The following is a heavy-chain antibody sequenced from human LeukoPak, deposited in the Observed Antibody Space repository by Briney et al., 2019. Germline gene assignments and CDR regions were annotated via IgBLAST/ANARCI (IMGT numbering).Heavy chain of an antibody. Sequence: PGGSLRLSCAASGFTFSSNYMRWVRQAPGKGLEWVSVIFSGGSKYYSDSVEGRFTISRENSKNTLYLQMNSLRAEDTAVYYCARGVSSGRYNYFDYWGQGTLVTVSS. D-gene: IGHD6-19*01. J-gene: IGHJ4*02. CDR1: GFTFSSNY. CDR2: IFSGGSK. CDR3: ARGVSSGRYNYFDY. V-gene: IGHV3-53*01.